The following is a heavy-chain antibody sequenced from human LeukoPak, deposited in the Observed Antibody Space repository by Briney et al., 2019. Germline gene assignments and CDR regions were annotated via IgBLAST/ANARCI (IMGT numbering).Heavy chain of an antibody. J-gene: IGHJ4*02. CDR3: ARDDIWFGELFDY. D-gene: IGHD3-10*01. V-gene: IGHV1-3*01. Sequence: GASVKVSCKASGYTFTSYAMHWVRQAPGQRLEWMGWINAGNGNTKYSQKFQGRVTITRDTSASTAYMELSSLRSEDTAVYYCARDDIWFGELFDYWGQGTLVTVSS. CDR2: INAGNGNT. CDR1: GYTFTSYA.